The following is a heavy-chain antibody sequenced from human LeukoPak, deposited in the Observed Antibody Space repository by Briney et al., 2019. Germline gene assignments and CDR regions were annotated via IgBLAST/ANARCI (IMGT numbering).Heavy chain of an antibody. CDR2: IYTSGST. J-gene: IGHJ3*02. Sequence: SETLSLTCTVSGGSISSYYWSWIRQPAGKGLEWIGRIYTSGSTNYNPSLKSRVTMSVDTSKNQFSLKLSSVTAADTAVYYCTRGPRISAAGLDAFDIWGQGTMVIVSS. CDR3: TRGPRISAAGLDAFDI. V-gene: IGHV4-4*07. D-gene: IGHD6-13*01. CDR1: GGSISSYY.